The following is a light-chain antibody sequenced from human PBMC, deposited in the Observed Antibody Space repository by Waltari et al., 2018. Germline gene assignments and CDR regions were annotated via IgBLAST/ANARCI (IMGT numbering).Light chain of an antibody. CDR1: QGMSNN. CDR3: QQYSNWPPAWT. V-gene: IGKV3-15*01. J-gene: IGKJ1*01. Sequence: EIVMMQSPATLSVSPGERATLSCRASQGMSNNLAWYQQKPGQAPRLVMYDTSTRPTGIPDRFSGSGSGTEFTLTITSVQSEDFAVYYCQQYSNWPPAWTFGQGTKVEFK. CDR2: DTS.